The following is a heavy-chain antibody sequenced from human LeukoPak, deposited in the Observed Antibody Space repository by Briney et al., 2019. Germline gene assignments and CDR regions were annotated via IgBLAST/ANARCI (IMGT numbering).Heavy chain of an antibody. CDR1: GFTFDDYA. CDR2: ISWNSGSI. D-gene: IGHD6-19*01. J-gene: IGHJ4*02. Sequence: GGSLRLSCAASGFTFDDYAMHWVRQAPGKGLEWVSGISWNSGSIGYADSVKGRFTTSRDNAKNSLYLQMNSLRAEDTALYYCAKDKVAVAGPFDYWGQGTLVTVSS. V-gene: IGHV3-9*01. CDR3: AKDKVAVAGPFDY.